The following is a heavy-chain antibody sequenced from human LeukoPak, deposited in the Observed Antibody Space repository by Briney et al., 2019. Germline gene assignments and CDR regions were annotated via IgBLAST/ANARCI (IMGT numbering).Heavy chain of an antibody. CDR1: GGTFRRYT. CDR2: IIPILCIA. D-gene: IGHD3-3*01. V-gene: IGHV1-69*04. Sequence: KPGASVKVSCKASGGTFRRYTISWVRQAPGQGREWVGRIIPILCIANYAQKFQGRVTITADKSTSTAYMELSSLRSEDTAVYYCAREFDFWSGYLDYWGQGTLVTVSS. CDR3: AREFDFWSGYLDY. J-gene: IGHJ4*02.